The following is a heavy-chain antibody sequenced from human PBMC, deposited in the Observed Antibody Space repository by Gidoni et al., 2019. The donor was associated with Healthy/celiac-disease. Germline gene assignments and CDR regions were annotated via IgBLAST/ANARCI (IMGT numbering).Heavy chain of an antibody. D-gene: IGHD1-7*01. CDR2: ISGGGGST. CDR3: AKSAETGTTMVDP. V-gene: IGHV3-23*01. CDR1: GFSFSSYA. J-gene: IGHJ5*02. Sequence: EVQRLESGGGLVQPGGSLRLSCAASGFSFSSYAMSWVRQAPGKGLEWVSAISGGGGSTYYADSVKGRFNIYRDNSKNTLYLKMNSLRAEDTAVYYCAKSAETGTTMVDPWGQGTLVTVSS.